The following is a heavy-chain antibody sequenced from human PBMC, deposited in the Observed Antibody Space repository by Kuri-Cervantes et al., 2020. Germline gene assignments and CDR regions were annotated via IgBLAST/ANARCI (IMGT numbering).Heavy chain of an antibody. J-gene: IGHJ4*02. V-gene: IGHV4-34*03. CDR3: QVITRHFDY. CDR2: INHSGST. CDR1: GGSFSGYY. Sequence: SETLSLTCAVYGGSFSGYYWSWIRQPPGKGLEWIGEINHSGSTNYNPSLKSRVTISVDKSKNQFSLKLSSVTAADTAVYYCQVITRHFDYWGQGTLVTVSS. D-gene: IGHD3-22*01.